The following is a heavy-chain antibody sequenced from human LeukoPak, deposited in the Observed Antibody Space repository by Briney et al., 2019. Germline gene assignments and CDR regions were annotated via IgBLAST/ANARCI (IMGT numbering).Heavy chain of an antibody. J-gene: IGHJ3*02. CDR1: GGSISSGGYY. Sequence: SETLSLTCTVSGGSISSGGYYWSWIRQHPGKGLEWIGYIYYSGSTYYNPSLKSRVTISVDTSKNQFSLKLSSVTAADTAVYYCARDRSPRYSSGWSDAFDIWGQGTMVTVSS. D-gene: IGHD6-19*01. CDR3: ARDRSPRYSSGWSDAFDI. V-gene: IGHV4-31*03. CDR2: IYYSGST.